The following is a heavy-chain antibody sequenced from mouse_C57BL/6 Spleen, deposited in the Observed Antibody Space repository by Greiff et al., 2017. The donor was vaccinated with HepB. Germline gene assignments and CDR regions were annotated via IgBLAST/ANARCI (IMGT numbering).Heavy chain of an antibody. CDR2: ISDGGSYT. D-gene: IGHD2-2*01. CDR1: GFTFSSYA. V-gene: IGHV5-4*03. Sequence: EVKVEESGGGLVKPGGSLKLSCAASGFTFSSYAMSWVRQTPEKRLEWVATISDGGSYTYYPDNVKGRFTISRDNAKNNLYLQMSHLKSEDTAMYYCARVGYDGFAYWGQGTLVTVSA. J-gene: IGHJ3*01. CDR3: ARVGYDGFAY.